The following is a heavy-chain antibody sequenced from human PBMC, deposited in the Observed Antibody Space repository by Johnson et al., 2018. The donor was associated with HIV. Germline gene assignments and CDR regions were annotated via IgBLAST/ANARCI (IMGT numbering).Heavy chain of an antibody. Sequence: VQLVESGGGLVQPGGSLRLSCAASGFTFSSYSMSWVRQAPGKGLEWVLYITGSGTTIYYADSVRCRFTISRDHAKNSLYLQMNSLRAEDTAVYYCARSPICTGGVCWRSAFDIWGQGTMVTVSS. V-gene: IGHV3-48*04. CDR2: ITGSGTTI. CDR3: ARSPICTGGVCWRSAFDI. CDR1: GFTFSSYS. D-gene: IGHD2-8*02. J-gene: IGHJ3*02.